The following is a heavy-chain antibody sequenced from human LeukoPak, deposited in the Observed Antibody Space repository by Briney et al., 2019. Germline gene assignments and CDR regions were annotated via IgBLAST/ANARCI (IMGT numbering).Heavy chain of an antibody. CDR1: GFTFSSCG. J-gene: IGHJ4*02. Sequence: GGSLRLSCAPSGFTFSSCGMHWVRQAPGKGLEWVAVISFDGSNRYYTDSVKGRFTISRDNSKNTLYLQMNSLRTEDTAVYYCARGSGYKYDFTGRERTKSRLDYWGQGTLVTVSS. V-gene: IGHV3-30*03. D-gene: IGHD3/OR15-3a*01. CDR2: ISFDGSNR. CDR3: ARGSGYKYDFTGRERTKSRLDY.